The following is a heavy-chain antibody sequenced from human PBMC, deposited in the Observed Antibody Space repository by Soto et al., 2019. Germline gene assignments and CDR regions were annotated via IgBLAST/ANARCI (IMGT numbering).Heavy chain of an antibody. V-gene: IGHV4-39*07. Sequence: SETLSLTCTVSGGSISSSSYYWGWIRQPPGKGLEWIGSIFYTGSTDYNPSLKSRVTLSLATSKNQFSLNLSSVTAADTAVYYCARVNRGAFDHWGQGALVTVSS. CDR3: ARVNRGAFDH. CDR1: GGSISSSSYY. CDR2: IFYTGST. J-gene: IGHJ4*02.